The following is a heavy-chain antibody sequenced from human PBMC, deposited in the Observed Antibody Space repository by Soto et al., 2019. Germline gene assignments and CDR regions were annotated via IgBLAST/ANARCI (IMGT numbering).Heavy chain of an antibody. CDR3: ARGHNSFDN. Sequence: EVQLVESGGGLVQPGGSLRLSCAASGFTFSDYYMDWVRQAPGKGLEWVGRCRNKANRYTTEYAASVKGRFTICRDDSRYSLYVRMNRLETEDAAVYYCARGHNSFDNWGQGTLVTVSS. V-gene: IGHV3-72*01. J-gene: IGHJ4*02. CDR1: GFTFSDYY. CDR2: CRNKANRYTT.